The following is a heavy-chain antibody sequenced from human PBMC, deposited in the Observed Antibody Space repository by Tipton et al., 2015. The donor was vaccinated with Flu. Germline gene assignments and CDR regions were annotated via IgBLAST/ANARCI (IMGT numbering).Heavy chain of an antibody. V-gene: IGHV4-39*07. CDR3: ARLYSGYDQGYSSSWPDY. CDR2: IYYSGST. D-gene: IGHD6-13*01. J-gene: IGHJ4*02. CDR1: GGSISSSSYY. Sequence: LRLSCTVSGGSISSSSYYWGWIRQPPGKGLEWIGSIYYSGSTYYNPSLKSRVTISVDTSKNQFSLKLSSVTAADTAVYYCARLYSGYDQGYSSSWPDYWGQGTLVTVSS.